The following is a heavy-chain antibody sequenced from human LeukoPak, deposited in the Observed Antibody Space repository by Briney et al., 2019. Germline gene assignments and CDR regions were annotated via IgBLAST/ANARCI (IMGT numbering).Heavy chain of an antibody. Sequence: PGGSLRLSCAASGFTFSSYSMNWVRQAPGKGLEWVSSISSSTSYIYYAESVKDRFTISRDNAKNSLYLQMHTLRAEATAVFSWWLRDIGRGRPFACGGQGTLVT. CDR1: GFTFSSYS. V-gene: IGHV3-21*01. CDR2: ISSSTSYI. D-gene: IGHD2-15*01. J-gene: IGHJ4*02. CDR3: WLRDIGRGRPFAC.